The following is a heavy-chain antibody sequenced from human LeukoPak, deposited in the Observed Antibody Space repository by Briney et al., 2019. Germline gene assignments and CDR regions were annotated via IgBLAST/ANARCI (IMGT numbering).Heavy chain of an antibody. CDR1: GGSVSGYY. CDR3: GRIHRYWSGGACYVLDN. CDR2: VYYSGST. J-gene: IGHJ4*02. D-gene: IGHD2-15*01. Sequence: SETLSLTCVVSGGSVSGYYWGWIRQPPGRGLEWIGYVYYSGSTNYNPSFKSRIPISVDTSRNQFSLQLSCVTAAYTAVYYCGRIHRYWSGGACYVLDNWGQGTLVAVSS. V-gene: IGHV4-59*02.